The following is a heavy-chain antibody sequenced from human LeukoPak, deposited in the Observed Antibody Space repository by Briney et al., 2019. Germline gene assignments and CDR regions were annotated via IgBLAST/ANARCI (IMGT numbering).Heavy chain of an antibody. J-gene: IGHJ4*02. V-gene: IGHV3-11*01. D-gene: IGHD3-10*01. CDR3: ASRHGSGSYYPFDY. Sequence: KPGGSLRLSCAASGFTFSDYYMSWIRQAPGKGLEWVSYISSSGSTIYYADSVKGRFTISRDNAKNSLYLQMNSLRAEDTAVYYCASRHGSGSYYPFDYWGQGTLVTVSS. CDR1: GFTFSDYY. CDR2: ISSSGSTI.